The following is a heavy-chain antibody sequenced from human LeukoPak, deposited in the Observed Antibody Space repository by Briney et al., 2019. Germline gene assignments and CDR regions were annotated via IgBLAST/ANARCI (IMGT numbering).Heavy chain of an antibody. J-gene: IGHJ4*02. CDR3: ARSSEGYTHDY. V-gene: IGHV4-59*01. D-gene: IGHD5-24*01. CDR1: GGSISSYY. Sequence: SETLSLTCTVSGGSISSYYWSWIRQPPGKGLEWIGYIYYSGSTNYNPSLKSRVTISVDTSKNQFSLKPSSVTAADTAVYYCARSSEGYTHDYWGQGTLVTVSS. CDR2: IYYSGST.